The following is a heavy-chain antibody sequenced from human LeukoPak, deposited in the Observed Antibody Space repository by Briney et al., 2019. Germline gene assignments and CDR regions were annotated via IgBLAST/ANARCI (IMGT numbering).Heavy chain of an antibody. D-gene: IGHD2-15*01. J-gene: IGHJ4*02. CDR2: ISSIGGST. CDR3: VKGEYCSSTSCYGGYCSGGSCYPPPYYFDY. Sequence: GGSLRLSCSASGFTFSIYAMRCVRQAPGKGLEYVSAISSIGGSTYYADSVKGRFTISRDNSKNTLYLQMSSLRAEDTAVYYCVKGEYCSSTSCYGGYCSGGSCYPPPYYFDYWGQGTLVTVSS. V-gene: IGHV3-64D*06. CDR1: GFTFSIYA.